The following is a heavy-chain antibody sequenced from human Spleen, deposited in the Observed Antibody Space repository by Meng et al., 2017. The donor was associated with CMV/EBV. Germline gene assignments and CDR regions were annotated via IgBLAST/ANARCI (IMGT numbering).Heavy chain of an antibody. D-gene: IGHD1-1*01. V-gene: IGHV1-69*05. CDR2: VIPNFDST. CDR1: RGRFNSYT. CDR3: ASEELEFGTS. J-gene: IGHJ5*02. Sequence: KVSCKACRGRFNSYTINWVRQAPGQGLEWMGRVIPNFDSTNYAPRFRGRATLTTDDSTSTVYMELSSLRSQDTAVYYCASEELEFGTSWGQGTLVTVSS.